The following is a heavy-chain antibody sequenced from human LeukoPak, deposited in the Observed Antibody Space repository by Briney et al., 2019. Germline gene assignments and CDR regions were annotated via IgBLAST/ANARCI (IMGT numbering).Heavy chain of an antibody. Sequence: GASVKVSCKASGYTFTSYGISWVRQAPGQGLEWMGWISAYNGNTNYAQKLQGRVTMTTDTSTSTAYMELRSLRSDDTAVYYCARDNVSGYSSSWYVDYYYYYGMDVWGQGTTVTVSS. V-gene: IGHV1-18*01. CDR3: ARDNVSGYSSSWYVDYYYYYGMDV. CDR1: GYTFTSYG. D-gene: IGHD6-13*01. CDR2: ISAYNGNT. J-gene: IGHJ6*02.